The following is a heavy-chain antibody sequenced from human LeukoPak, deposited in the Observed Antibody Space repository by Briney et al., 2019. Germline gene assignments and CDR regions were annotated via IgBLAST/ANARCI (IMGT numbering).Heavy chain of an antibody. CDR1: GFTFSSYW. V-gene: IGHV3-7*01. CDR2: IKQDGSEK. D-gene: IGHD4-17*01. J-gene: IGHJ4*02. Sequence: HPGGSLRLSCAASGFTFSSYWMSWVRQAPGKGLEWVANIKQDGSEKYYVDSVKGRFTISRDNAKNSLYLQMNSLRADDTAVYYCARDGTFTDYGDYGAYACWGQGTLVTVSS. CDR3: ARDGTFTDYGDYGAYAC.